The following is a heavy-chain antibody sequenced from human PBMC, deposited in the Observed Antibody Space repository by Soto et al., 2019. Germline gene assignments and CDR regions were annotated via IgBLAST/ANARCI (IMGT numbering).Heavy chain of an antibody. Sequence: GGYLRLSCTASGLPHNSFAMMWVRQAPGKGLEWVAGIYGNGGGIQYEDSVKGRFTISRDNFRSTVYLQMNDLRDEDTAVYYCAYVVVYNGGLGLMDYWGQGTHVSVSS. D-gene: IGHD1-1*01. CDR3: AYVVVYNGGLGLMDY. CDR2: IYGNGGGI. V-gene: IGHV3-23*05. CDR1: GLPHNSFA. J-gene: IGHJ4*02.